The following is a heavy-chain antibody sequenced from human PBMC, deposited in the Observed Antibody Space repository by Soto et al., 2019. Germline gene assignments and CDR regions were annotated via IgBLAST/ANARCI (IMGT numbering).Heavy chain of an antibody. CDR1: GYSFTSYW. V-gene: IGHV5-51*01. CDR2: IYPGDSDT. D-gene: IGHD6-13*01. J-gene: IGHJ6*02. CDR3: ARYSSSLFYYYYGMDV. Sequence: GESLKISCKGSGYSFTSYWIGWVRQMPGKGLEWMGIIYPGDSDTRYSPSFQGQVTISADKSISTAYLQWSSLKASDTAMYYCARYSSSLFYYYYGMDVWGQGTTVTVSS.